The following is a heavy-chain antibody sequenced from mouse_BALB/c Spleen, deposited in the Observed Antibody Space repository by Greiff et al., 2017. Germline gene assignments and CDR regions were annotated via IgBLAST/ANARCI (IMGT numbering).Heavy chain of an antibody. CDR1: GFNIKDTY. CDR2: IDPANGNT. V-gene: IGHV14-3*02. CDR3: ARNARYAMDY. J-gene: IGHJ4*01. Sequence: EVQLQESGAELVKPGASVKLSCTASGFNIKDTYMHWVKQRPEQGLEWIGRIDPANGNTKYDPKFQGKATITADTSSNTAYLQLSSLTSEDTAVYYCARNARYAMDYGGHGTSVTVSS.